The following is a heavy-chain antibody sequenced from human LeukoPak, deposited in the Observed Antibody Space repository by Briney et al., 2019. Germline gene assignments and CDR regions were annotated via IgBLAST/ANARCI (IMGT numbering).Heavy chain of an antibody. V-gene: IGHV1-69*05. J-gene: IGHJ3*02. Sequence: SVKVSCKASGGTFSSYAISWVRQAPGQGLEWMGGIIPIFGTASYAQKFQGRVTITTDESTSTAYMELSSLRSEDTAVYYCARDRRQQLVDSPQNDAFDIWGQGTMVTVSS. CDR1: GGTFSSYA. D-gene: IGHD6-13*01. CDR3: ARDRRQQLVDSPQNDAFDI. CDR2: IIPIFGTA.